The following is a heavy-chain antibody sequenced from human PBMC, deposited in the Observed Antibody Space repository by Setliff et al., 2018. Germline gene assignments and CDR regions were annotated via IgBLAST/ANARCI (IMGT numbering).Heavy chain of an antibody. D-gene: IGHD1-1*01. CDR1: GFNFNAYG. CDR3: ARDPIVPLLIQLNH. CDR2: IRYDDSQR. V-gene: IGHV3-30*02. J-gene: IGHJ4*02. Sequence: GGSLRLSCAVSGFNFNAYGLHWVRQAPGKGLEWLAFIRYDDSQRYYADSVRGRFTISRDNSKNTLYLGMSDLRVEDSGVYYCARDPIVPLLIQLNHWGQGTQVTVSS.